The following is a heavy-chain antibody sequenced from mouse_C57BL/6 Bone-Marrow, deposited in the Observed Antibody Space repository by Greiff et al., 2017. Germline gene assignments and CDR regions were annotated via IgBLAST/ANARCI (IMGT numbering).Heavy chain of an antibody. CDR1: GYNIKDDY. Sequence: VQLQQSGAELVRPGASVKLSCTASGYNIKDDYMHWVKQRPEQGLEWIGWIDPENGDTEYTSKFQGKATITADTSSNTAYLQLSSLTSEDTAVYDCTTGEIDIHSDGMDYWGQGTSVTVSS. V-gene: IGHV14-4*01. CDR2: IDPENGDT. CDR3: TTGEIDIHSDGMDY. D-gene: IGHD3-1*01. J-gene: IGHJ4*01.